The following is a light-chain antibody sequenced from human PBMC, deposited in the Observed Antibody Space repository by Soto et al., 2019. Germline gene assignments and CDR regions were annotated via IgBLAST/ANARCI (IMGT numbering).Light chain of an antibody. CDR2: DAS. CDR1: QSVTTQ. J-gene: IGKJ5*01. CDR3: QQYDSSPPIT. Sequence: IVMTQSPFTLSVSPGERTTLSCRASQSVTTQLAWYQQKRGRAPRLIIYDASRRATGIPDRFSGSGSGTDFTLTISGLEPEDFAVYYCQQYDSSPPITFGQGTRLEI. V-gene: IGKV3-20*01.